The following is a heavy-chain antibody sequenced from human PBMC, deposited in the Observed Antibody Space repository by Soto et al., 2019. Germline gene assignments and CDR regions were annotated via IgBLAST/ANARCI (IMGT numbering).Heavy chain of an antibody. V-gene: IGHV4-39*01. CDR2: IYYSGSH. J-gene: IGHJ4*02. CDR1: GVSISSVGYF. Sequence: PSAPLSLTCPVSGVSISSVGYFWNWIRQRPGKGLEWIASIYYSGSHYNNPSLKSRVTMSVDTSKNQFSLKLTSVTAADKAVYYGASLLYHSTGDYQVEYWAKGTVGAV. CDR3: ASLLYHSTGDYQVEY. D-gene: IGHD3-22*01.